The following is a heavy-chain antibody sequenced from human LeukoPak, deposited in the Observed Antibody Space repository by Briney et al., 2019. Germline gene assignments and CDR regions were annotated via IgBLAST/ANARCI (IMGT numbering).Heavy chain of an antibody. V-gene: IGHV4-59*01. CDR1: GGSISSYY. CDR2: IYYSGST. Sequence: SETLSLTCTVSGGSISSYYWSWIRQPPGKGLEWIGYIYYSGSTNYNPSLKSRVTISVDTSKNQFSLKLSSVTAADTAVYYCARSAAMVGGLAGYWGQGTLVTVSS. D-gene: IGHD5-18*01. CDR3: ARSAAMVGGLAGY. J-gene: IGHJ4*02.